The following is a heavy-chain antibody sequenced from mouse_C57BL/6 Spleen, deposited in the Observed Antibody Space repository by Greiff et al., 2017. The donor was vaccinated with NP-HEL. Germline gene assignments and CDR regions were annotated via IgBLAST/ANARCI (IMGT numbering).Heavy chain of an antibody. D-gene: IGHD1-3*01. CDR3: TTEGLMRGAMDY. Sequence: VQLQQSGAELVRPGASVKLSCTASGFNIKDYYMHWVKQRPEQGLEWIGRIDPEDGDTEYAPTFQGKATMTADTSSNTAYLPLSSLTSEDTAVYYCTTEGLMRGAMDYWGQGTSVTVSS. CDR1: GFNIKDYY. J-gene: IGHJ4*01. CDR2: IDPEDGDT. V-gene: IGHV14-1*01.